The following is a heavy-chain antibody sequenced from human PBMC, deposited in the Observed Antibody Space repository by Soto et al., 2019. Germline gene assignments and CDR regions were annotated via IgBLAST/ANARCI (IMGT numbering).Heavy chain of an antibody. V-gene: IGHV4-59*01. D-gene: IGHD5-18*01. J-gene: IGHJ4*02. Sequence: SETLSLTCTVSGGSISSYYWSWIRQPPGKGLEWIGYIYYSGSTNYNPSLKSRFTISVDTSKNQFSLKLSSVTAADMAVYYCARDNGYSYGYTLDHWGQGTLVTVSS. CDR1: GGSISSYY. CDR3: ARDNGYSYGYTLDH. CDR2: IYYSGST.